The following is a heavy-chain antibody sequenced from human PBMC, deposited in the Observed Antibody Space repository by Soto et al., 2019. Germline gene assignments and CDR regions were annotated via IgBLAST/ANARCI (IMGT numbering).Heavy chain of an antibody. Sequence: QVQLVQSGAEVKKPGSSVKVSCKASGGTFSSYPISWVRQAPGQGLEWMGGIIPIFDTADYAQKFQGRVTITADESTSTAYMELSSLRSDDTAVYYCARGREGSKGEDYFDYWGQGTLVTVSS. CDR3: ARGREGSKGEDYFDY. D-gene: IGHD3-10*01. CDR2: IIPIFDTA. V-gene: IGHV1-69*01. J-gene: IGHJ4*02. CDR1: GGTFSSYP.